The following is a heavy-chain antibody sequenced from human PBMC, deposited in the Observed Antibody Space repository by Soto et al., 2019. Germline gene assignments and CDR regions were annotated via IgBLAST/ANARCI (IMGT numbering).Heavy chain of an antibody. V-gene: IGHV3-30-3*01. D-gene: IGHD3-22*01. J-gene: IGHJ6*02. CDR1: GFTFSSYA. Sequence: QVQLVESGGGVVQPGGSLRLSCAASGFTFSSYAMHWVRQAPGKGLEWVAVISYDGSNKYYADSVKGRFTISRDNSKNTLYLQMNSLRAEDTAVYYCARDLRYYYDSSGYYQYGMDVWGQGTTVTVSS. CDR2: ISYDGSNK. CDR3: ARDLRYYYDSSGYYQYGMDV.